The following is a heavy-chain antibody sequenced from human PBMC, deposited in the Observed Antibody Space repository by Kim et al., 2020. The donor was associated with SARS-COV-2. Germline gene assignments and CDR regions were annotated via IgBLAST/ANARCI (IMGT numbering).Heavy chain of an antibody. V-gene: IGHV6-1*01. CDR1: GDTVSNNSAA. D-gene: IGHD3-9*01. Sequence: SQTLSLTCAISGDTVSNNSAAWNWIRQSPLRGLEWLGRTYYTSKFNYDYAVSVKGRITVIPDTAKNQFSLQLNSMTPEDSAVYFCARRTGYYGAMDVWGQGTTVSVSS. J-gene: IGHJ6*02. CDR3: ARRTGYYGAMDV. CDR2: TYYTSKFNY.